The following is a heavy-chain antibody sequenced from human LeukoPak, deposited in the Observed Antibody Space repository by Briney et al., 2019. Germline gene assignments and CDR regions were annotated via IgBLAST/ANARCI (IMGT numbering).Heavy chain of an antibody. Sequence: ASVKVSCKVSGYTLTELSMHWVRQAPGKGLEWMGGFDPEDGETIYAQMFQGRVTMTEDTSTDTAYMELSSLRSEDTAVYYCARDPTQDYGDYGDVFDNYWGQGTLVTVSS. D-gene: IGHD4-17*01. CDR2: FDPEDGET. CDR3: ARDPTQDYGDYGDVFDNY. J-gene: IGHJ4*02. CDR1: GYTLTELS. V-gene: IGHV1-24*01.